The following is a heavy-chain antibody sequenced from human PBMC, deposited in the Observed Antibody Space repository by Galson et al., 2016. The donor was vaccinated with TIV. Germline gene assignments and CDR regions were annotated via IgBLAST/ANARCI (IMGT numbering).Heavy chain of an antibody. D-gene: IGHD4-17*01. CDR3: ARSGDYGDY. V-gene: IGHV1-8*02. CDR2: MNPNSGNT. J-gene: IGHJ4*02. CDR1: GYTFTSYD. Sequence: SGYTFTSYDINWVRQATEQGLEWMGWMNPNSGNTGYAQKFRGRVTMTRNTSVRTAYMELSSLRSEDTAVYYCARSGDYGDYWGQGTLVTVSS.